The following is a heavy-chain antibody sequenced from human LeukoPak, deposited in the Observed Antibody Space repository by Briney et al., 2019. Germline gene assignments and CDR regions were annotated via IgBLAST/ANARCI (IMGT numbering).Heavy chain of an antibody. D-gene: IGHD6-19*01. J-gene: IGHJ6*02. CDR3: ARAGRGSGWPNYYYYGMDV. CDR2: MKPNSGNT. CDR1: GYTFTSYD. Sequence: ASVKVSGKASGYTFTSYDINWVRQATGQGLEWMGWMKPNSGNTGYAQKFQGRVTMTRNTSISTAYMELSSLRSEDTAVYYCARAGRGSGWPNYYYYGMDVWGQGTTVTVSS. V-gene: IGHV1-8*01.